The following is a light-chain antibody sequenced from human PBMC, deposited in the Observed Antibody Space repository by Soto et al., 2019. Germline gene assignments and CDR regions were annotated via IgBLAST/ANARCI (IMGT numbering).Light chain of an antibody. CDR2: GAS. CDR3: QQYGSSTEYT. Sequence: EIVLTQSPGTLSLSPGERATLSCRASQSVSSSYLAWYQQKPCQAPRLLIYGASSRATGIPDRFSGSGSGTDFTLTISRLEPEDFVVYYCQQYGSSTEYTFGQGTKLEIK. V-gene: IGKV3-20*01. CDR1: QSVSSSY. J-gene: IGKJ2*01.